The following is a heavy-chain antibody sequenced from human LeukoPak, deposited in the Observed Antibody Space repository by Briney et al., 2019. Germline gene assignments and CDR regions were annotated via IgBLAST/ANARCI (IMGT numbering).Heavy chain of an antibody. Sequence: GGSLRLSCGVSGITLSNYAMSWVRQAPGKGLEWVAGLSGSAGGTTHADSVKGRFTISRDNSKNTLFLQMDRLRAEDTAVYFCAKRGVVVRVFLVGFHREAYYFDSWGQGAQVTVSS. CDR1: GITLSNYA. CDR2: LSGSAGGT. V-gene: IGHV3-23*01. CDR3: AKRGVVVRVFLVGFHREAYYFDS. J-gene: IGHJ4*02. D-gene: IGHD3-16*02.